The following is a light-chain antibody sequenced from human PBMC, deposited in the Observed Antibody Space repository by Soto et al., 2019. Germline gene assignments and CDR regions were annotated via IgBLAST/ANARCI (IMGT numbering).Light chain of an antibody. CDR2: GAS. CDR3: QQYGSSPIT. Sequence: EIVLTQSPGTLSLSPGERATLSCRASQSVSSSYLAWYQQQPGQAPRLLIYGASSRATGIPDRFSGSGSGTDFNLTISRLEPEDFEVYYCQQYGSSPITFGQGTRLEIK. J-gene: IGKJ5*01. V-gene: IGKV3-20*01. CDR1: QSVSSSY.